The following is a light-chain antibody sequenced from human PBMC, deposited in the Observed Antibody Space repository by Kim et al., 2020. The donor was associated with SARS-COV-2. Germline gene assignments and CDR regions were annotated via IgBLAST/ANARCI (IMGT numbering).Light chain of an antibody. J-gene: IGLJ2*01. V-gene: IGLV2-23*02. Sequence: GQSITISCTGASGDVGSYALVYWYQQHPGKAPKVMIFEVSKRPSGVSNRFFGSKSGNTASLTISGLQAEDEADYYCCSYAGSSGVVFGGGTKVTVL. CDR2: EVS. CDR3: CSYAGSSGVV. CDR1: SGDVGSYAL.